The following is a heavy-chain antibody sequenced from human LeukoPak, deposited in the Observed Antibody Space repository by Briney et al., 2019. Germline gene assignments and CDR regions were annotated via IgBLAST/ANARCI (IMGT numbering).Heavy chain of an antibody. D-gene: IGHD4/OR15-4a*01. J-gene: IGHJ6*02. Sequence: GASVTVSCKASGYTLSSYGINWVRLAPGRGPEWMASINPQKRDTHYAQNSQGRVTVTAGTSTNTAYMELRSLRSDDTAIYYCARRKYGADYNGMDVWGQGTTVTVSS. CDR2: INPQKRDT. V-gene: IGHV1-18*01. CDR1: GYTLSSYG. CDR3: ARRKYGADYNGMDV.